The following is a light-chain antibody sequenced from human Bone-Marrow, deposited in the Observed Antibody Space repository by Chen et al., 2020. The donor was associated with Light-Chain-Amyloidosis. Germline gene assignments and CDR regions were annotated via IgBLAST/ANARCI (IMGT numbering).Light chain of an antibody. V-gene: IGLV2-14*01. CDR3: SSYTITNTLV. CDR1: SSDVGGDNH. Sequence: QSALTQPASVSGSPGQSFTTSCPGTSSDVGGDNHVSWYQQHPDKAPKLMIYEVTNRPSWVPDRFSGSKSDNTASLTISGLQTEDEADYFCSSYTITNTLVFGSGTRVTVL. J-gene: IGLJ1*01. CDR2: EVT.